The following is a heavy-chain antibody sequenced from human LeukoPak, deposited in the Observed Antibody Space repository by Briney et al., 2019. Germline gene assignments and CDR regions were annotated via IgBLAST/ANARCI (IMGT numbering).Heavy chain of an antibody. V-gene: IGHV1-2*06. CDR1: GYTFTGYY. CDR2: INPNSGGT. J-gene: IGHJ5*02. CDR3: ARGGKEPVAGTVSWFDP. Sequence: ASVKVSCKASGYTFTGYYMHWVRQAPGQGLEWMGRINPNSGGTNYAQKFQGRVTMTRDTFISSAYMELSSLRSEDTAVYYCARGGKEPVAGTVSWFDPWGQGTLVTVSS. D-gene: IGHD6-19*01.